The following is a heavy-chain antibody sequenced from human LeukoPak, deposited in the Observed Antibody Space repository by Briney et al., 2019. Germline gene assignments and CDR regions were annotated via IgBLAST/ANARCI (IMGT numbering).Heavy chain of an antibody. V-gene: IGHV3-11*04. J-gene: IGHJ3*02. CDR3: ARDPGQWLVLRNDAFDI. D-gene: IGHD6-19*01. CDR1: GFTFSDYY. CDR2: ISSSGSTI. Sequence: GGSLRLSCAASGFTFSDYYMSWIRQAPGKGLEWVSYISSSGSTIYYADSVKGRLTISRDNAKNSLYLQMNSLRAEDTAVYYCARDPGQWLVLRNDAFDIWGQGTMVTVSS.